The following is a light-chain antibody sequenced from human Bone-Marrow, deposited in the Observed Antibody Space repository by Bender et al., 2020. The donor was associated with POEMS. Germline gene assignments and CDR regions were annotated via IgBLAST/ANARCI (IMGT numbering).Light chain of an antibody. V-gene: IGLV2-14*02. CDR1: SSDVGSYNL. CDR2: DVR. CDR3: SSYTLTRGL. Sequence: QSALTQPASVSGSPGQSITISCTGTSSDVGSYNLVSWYQQHPGKAPKLMIYDVRMRPSGVSGRFSGSRSGNTASLTISGLQPEDEAYYYCSSYTLTRGLFGGGTKLTVL. J-gene: IGLJ3*02.